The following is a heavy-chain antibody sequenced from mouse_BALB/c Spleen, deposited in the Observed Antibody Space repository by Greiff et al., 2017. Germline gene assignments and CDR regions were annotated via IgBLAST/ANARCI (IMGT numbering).Heavy chain of an antibody. V-gene: IGHV1-54*01. CDR2: INPGSGGT. D-gene: IGHD1-1*01. CDR1: GYAFTNYL. CDR3: ARDYGSRPAMDY. Sequence: QVHVKQSGAELVRPGTSVKVSCKASGYAFTNYLIEWVKQRPGQGLEWIGVINPGSGGTNYNEKFKGKATLTADKSSSTAYMQLSSLTSDDSAVYFCARDYGSRPAMDYWGQGTSVTVSS. J-gene: IGHJ4*01.